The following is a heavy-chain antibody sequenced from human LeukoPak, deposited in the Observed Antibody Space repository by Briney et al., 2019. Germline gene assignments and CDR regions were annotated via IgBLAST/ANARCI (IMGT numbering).Heavy chain of an antibody. J-gene: IGHJ4*02. D-gene: IGHD2-2*01. V-gene: IGHV5-51*01. CDR2: IYPGDSDT. CDR3: ARRQGCSSTSCPPDS. Sequence: GESLKISCKGSGYSFTTYWITWVRQMPGKGLEWMGIIYPGDSDTRYSPSFQGQVTTSADKSINTAYLQWSSLKASDTAMYYCARRQGCSSTSCPPDSWGQGTLVTVSS. CDR1: GYSFTTYW.